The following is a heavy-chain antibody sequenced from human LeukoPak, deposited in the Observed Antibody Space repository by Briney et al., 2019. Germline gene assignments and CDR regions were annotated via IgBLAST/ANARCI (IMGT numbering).Heavy chain of an antibody. CDR3: ARATRIYSSGWYYSFDY. CDR2: INVDGSGT. D-gene: IGHD6-19*01. J-gene: IGHJ4*02. Sequence: PGGSLRLSCAASGFTFSTYWMHWVRHAPGKGLVWVSHINVDGSGTTYADSGKGRFTISRDNAKNTLYLHMNSLRAEDTAVYYCARATRIYSSGWYYSFDYWGQGTLVTVSS. CDR1: GFTFSTYW. V-gene: IGHV3-74*03.